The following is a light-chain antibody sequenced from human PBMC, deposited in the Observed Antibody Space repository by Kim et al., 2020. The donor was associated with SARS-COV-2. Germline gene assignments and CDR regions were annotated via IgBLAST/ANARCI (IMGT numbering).Light chain of an antibody. Sequence: GQSVTNSYTGTGGDVGGYNYVYWYQQHPGKAPKLMIYEVSNRPSGVPDRFSGSKSGNTASLTVSGLQAEDEADYYCSSYAGSNNFVFGGGTQLTVL. CDR2: EVS. V-gene: IGLV2-8*01. CDR3: SSYAGSNNFV. J-gene: IGLJ2*01. CDR1: GGDVGGYNY.